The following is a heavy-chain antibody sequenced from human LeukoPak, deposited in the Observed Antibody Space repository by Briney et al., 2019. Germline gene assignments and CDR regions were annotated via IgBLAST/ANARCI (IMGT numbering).Heavy chain of an antibody. Sequence: GGSLRLSCAASGFTFTNYWMSWVRQAPGKGLEWVANINQDGSEKYYVDSVKGRFTISRDNAKNSLYLQMNSLRAEDTAVYYCAREGYGSGNSYMDVWGKGTTVTISS. CDR3: AREGYGSGNSYMDV. D-gene: IGHD3-10*01. V-gene: IGHV3-7*01. CDR1: GFTFTNYW. J-gene: IGHJ6*03. CDR2: INQDGSEK.